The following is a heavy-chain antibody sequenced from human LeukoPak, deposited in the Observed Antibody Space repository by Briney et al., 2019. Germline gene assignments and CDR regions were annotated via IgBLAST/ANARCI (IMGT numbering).Heavy chain of an antibody. Sequence: PGRSLRLSCAASGFIFSSYGMHWVRQSPGKGLEWVAVISYDGSNKYYADSVKGRFTISRDNSKNTLYLQMNSLRAEDTAVYYCAKDFDYRGYDLGYWGQGTLVTVSS. J-gene: IGHJ4*02. CDR1: GFIFSSYG. CDR2: ISYDGSNK. D-gene: IGHD5-12*01. CDR3: AKDFDYRGYDLGY. V-gene: IGHV3-30*18.